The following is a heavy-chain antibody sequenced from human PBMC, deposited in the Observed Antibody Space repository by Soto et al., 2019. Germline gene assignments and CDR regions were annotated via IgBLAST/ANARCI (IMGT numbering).Heavy chain of an antibody. CDR1: GGSFSGYY. D-gene: IGHD4-17*01. J-gene: IGHJ4*02. Sequence: SETLSLTCAVYGGSFSGYYWSWIRQPPGKGLEWIGEINHSGSTNYNPSLKSRVTISVDTSKNQFSLKLSSVTAADTAVYYCARGVDYGDYGIHFDYWGQGTLVTVSS. V-gene: IGHV4-34*01. CDR3: ARGVDYGDYGIHFDY. CDR2: INHSGST.